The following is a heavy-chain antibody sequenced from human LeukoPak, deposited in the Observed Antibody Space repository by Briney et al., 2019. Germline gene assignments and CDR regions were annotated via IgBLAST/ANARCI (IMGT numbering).Heavy chain of an antibody. CDR2: IIYSGTT. CDR3: ARDFGDHRIDY. V-gene: IGHV4-39*01. D-gene: IGHD4-17*01. Sequence: SETLSLTCPVSGGSISGSNYYWGWVRQSPEKGLEWIGSIIYSGTTHYDPSLRSRVTISVDTSKSQFSLRLTSVTAADTAVYYCARDFGDHRIDYWGQGTLVTVSS. CDR1: GGSISGSNYY. J-gene: IGHJ4*02.